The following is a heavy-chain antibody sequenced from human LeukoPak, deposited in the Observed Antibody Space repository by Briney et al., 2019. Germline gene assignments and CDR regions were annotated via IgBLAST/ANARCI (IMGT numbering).Heavy chain of an antibody. CDR2: INPNSGGT. CDR1: GYTFTGYY. D-gene: IGHD2-2*01. Sequence: GASVKVSCKASGYTFTGYYMHWVRQAPGQGLEWMGWINPNSGGTNYAQKFQGRVTMTRDTSISTAYMELSRLRSDDTAVYYCARGLVPRVGGYFDYWGQGTLVTVSS. V-gene: IGHV1-2*02. CDR3: ARGLVPRVGGYFDY. J-gene: IGHJ4*02.